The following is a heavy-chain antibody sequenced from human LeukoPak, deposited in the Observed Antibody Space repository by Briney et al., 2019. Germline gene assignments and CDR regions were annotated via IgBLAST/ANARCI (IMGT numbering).Heavy chain of an antibody. CDR2: ISTSSSYI. V-gene: IGHV3-21*01. CDR3: ARDPYSGAYYEGYYYYYMDV. D-gene: IGHD1-26*01. Sequence: PGGSLRLSCAASGFAFSSYTMNWVRQAPGKGLEWVSFISTSSSYIYYADSVKGRFTISRDNAKNSLYLQMNSLRAEDTAVYYCARDPYSGAYYEGYYYYYMDVWGKGTTVTVS. CDR1: GFAFSSYT. J-gene: IGHJ6*03.